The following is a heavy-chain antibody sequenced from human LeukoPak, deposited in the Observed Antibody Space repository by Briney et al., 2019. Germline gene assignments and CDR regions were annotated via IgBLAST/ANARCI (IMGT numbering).Heavy chain of an antibody. CDR1: GFTFSSYA. J-gene: IGHJ6*02. Sequence: PGRSLRLSCAASGFTFSSYAISWVRQAPGQGLEWMGGIIPIFGTANYAQKFQGRVTITADESTSTAYMELSSLRSEDTAVYYCATSMGYDFWSGSPYYYGMDVWGQGTTVTVSS. D-gene: IGHD3-3*01. CDR3: ATSMGYDFWSGSPYYYGMDV. V-gene: IGHV1-69*01. CDR2: IIPIFGTA.